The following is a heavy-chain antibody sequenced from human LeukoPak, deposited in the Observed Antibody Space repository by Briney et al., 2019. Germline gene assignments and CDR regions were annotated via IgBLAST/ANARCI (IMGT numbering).Heavy chain of an antibody. CDR2: VYYTGST. CDR1: GGSISSYY. D-gene: IGHD3-22*01. CDR3: ARGGYYYDSSGYTERAFDI. V-gene: IGHV4-59*08. Sequence: SETLSLTCTVSGGSISSYYWSWVRQPPGKGLEWIGFVYYTGSTNYNPSLKSRVTISVDTSKNQSSLKLSSVTAADTAVYYCARGGYYYDSSGYTERAFDIWGQGTMVTVSS. J-gene: IGHJ3*02.